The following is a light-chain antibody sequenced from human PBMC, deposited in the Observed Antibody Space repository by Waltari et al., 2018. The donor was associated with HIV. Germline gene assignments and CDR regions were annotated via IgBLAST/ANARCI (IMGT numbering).Light chain of an antibody. CDR2: AAS. J-gene: IGKJ1*01. V-gene: IGKV1-39*01. CDR3: QQSYSTPQT. Sequence: SQMNQSTSSLSASVGDRHNITCRASQNINNYLNWYQQKPGKAPNLLIYAASSLQSGVPSRFSGSGSGTDFTLTISSLQPEDFATYHCQQSYSTPQTFGQGTKVDIK. CDR1: QNINNY.